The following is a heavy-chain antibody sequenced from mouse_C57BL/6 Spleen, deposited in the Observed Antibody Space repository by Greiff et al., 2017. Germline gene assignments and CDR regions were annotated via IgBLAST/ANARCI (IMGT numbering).Heavy chain of an antibody. Sequence: QVQLQQSGAELVKPGASVKISCKASGYAFSSYWLNWVKQRPGKGLEWIGQIYPGDGDTNYHGKFKGKATLTADKSSRTSYMQLSSLTSEDSAVYFCARELGRGYFDVWGTGTTVTVSS. CDR3: ARELGRGYFDV. J-gene: IGHJ1*03. D-gene: IGHD4-1*01. CDR2: IYPGDGDT. V-gene: IGHV1-80*01. CDR1: GYAFSSYW.